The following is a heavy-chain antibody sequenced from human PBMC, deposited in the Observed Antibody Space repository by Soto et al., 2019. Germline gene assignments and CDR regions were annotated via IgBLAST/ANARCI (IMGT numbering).Heavy chain of an antibody. Sequence: QVQLVQSGAEVKKPGASVKVSCKASGYTFSDYYMHWVRQAPGQGLEWMGWINPNSGGTNYAQKFQGRVTMTRDTSISTAYMELSSLTSDDTAMYYCARSSSGWSDYWGQGTLVTVSS. D-gene: IGHD6-19*01. CDR1: GYTFSDYY. CDR3: ARSSSGWSDY. V-gene: IGHV1-2*02. J-gene: IGHJ4*02. CDR2: INPNSGGT.